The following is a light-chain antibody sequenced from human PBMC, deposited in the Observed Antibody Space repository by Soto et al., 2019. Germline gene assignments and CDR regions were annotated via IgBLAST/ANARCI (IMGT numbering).Light chain of an antibody. CDR3: QQYGTFPRT. CDR2: GAS. Sequence: IVLTQSPGTLSLSPGEIATLSCRASQSVSSSYLAWYQQKPGQAPRLLIYGASSRATGIPDRFSGSGSGTDFTLTISRLEPEDFAVYYCQQYGTFPRTFGQGTKGGY. J-gene: IGKJ1*01. CDR1: QSVSSSY. V-gene: IGKV3-20*01.